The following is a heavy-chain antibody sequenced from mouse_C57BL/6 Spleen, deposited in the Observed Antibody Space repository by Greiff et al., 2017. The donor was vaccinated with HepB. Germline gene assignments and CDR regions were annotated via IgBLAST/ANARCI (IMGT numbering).Heavy chain of an antibody. J-gene: IGHJ4*01. CDR3: ARKSDYDYDGYAMDY. CDR2: IWSGGST. CDR1: GFSLTSYG. D-gene: IGHD2-4*01. V-gene: IGHV2-2*01. Sequence: QVQLQQSGPGLVQPSQSLSITCTVSGFSLTSYGVHWVRQSPGKGLEWLGVIWSGGSTDYNAAFISRLSISKDNSKSQVFFKMNSLQADYTAIYYCARKSDYDYDGYAMDYWGQGTSVTVSS.